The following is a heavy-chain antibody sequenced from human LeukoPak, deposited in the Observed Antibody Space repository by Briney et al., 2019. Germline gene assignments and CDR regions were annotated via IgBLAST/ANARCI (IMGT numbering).Heavy chain of an antibody. J-gene: IGHJ6*03. CDR1: GFTFSSYG. D-gene: IGHD1-1*01. CDR2: IRYDGSNK. CDR3: AKETETLTNTHYYMDV. Sequence: GGSLRLSCAASGFTFSSYGMHWVRQAPGQGLEWVAFIRYDGSNKYYADSVKGRFTISRDNSKNTLYLQMNSLRAEDTAVYYCAKETETLTNTHYYMDVWGKGTTVTVSS. V-gene: IGHV3-30*02.